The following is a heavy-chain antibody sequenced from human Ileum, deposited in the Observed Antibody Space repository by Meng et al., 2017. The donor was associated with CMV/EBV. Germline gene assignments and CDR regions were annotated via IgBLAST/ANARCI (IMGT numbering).Heavy chain of an antibody. D-gene: IGHD5-18*01. J-gene: IGHJ4*02. CDR1: GYNSMGYY. Sequence: QSGAEVEKAGASVRVSCKASGYNSMGYYMQWVRQAPGQGLEWMGWINPDNGGTNYAQKFQGRVTMTRDTSITTAYMELSRLRSDDTAIYYCAKYRYGLGFDYWGQGTLVTVSS. CDR3: AKYRYGLGFDY. CDR2: INPDNGGT. V-gene: IGHV1-2*02.